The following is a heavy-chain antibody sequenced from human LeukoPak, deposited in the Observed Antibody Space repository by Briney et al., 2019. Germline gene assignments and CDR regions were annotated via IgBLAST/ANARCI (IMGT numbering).Heavy chain of an antibody. V-gene: IGHV3-23*01. CDR1: GFTFSSYT. CDR3: AKDPEISSPWFDP. CDR2: ITTGDGNT. Sequence: PGGSLRLSCTASGFTFSSYTMTWVRQAPGKGLKWVSTITTGDGNTYYADSVKGRFTISRDNSKNTLYLQMNSLRAEDTAVYYCAKDPEISSPWFDPWGQGTLVTVSS. D-gene: IGHD6-6*01. J-gene: IGHJ5*02.